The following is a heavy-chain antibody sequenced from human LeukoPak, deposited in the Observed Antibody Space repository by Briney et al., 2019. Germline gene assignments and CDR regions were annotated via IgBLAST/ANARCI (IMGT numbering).Heavy chain of an antibody. D-gene: IGHD3-10*01. CDR3: ASLYGSGSYCYYYMDV. CDR1: GGSFSGYY. J-gene: IGHJ6*03. V-gene: IGHV4-34*01. CDR2: INHSGST. Sequence: PSETLSLTCAVYGGSFSGYYWSWIRQPPGKGLVWIGEINHSGSTNYNPSLKSRVTISVDTSKNQFSLKLSSVTAADTAVYYCASLYGSGSYCYYYMDVWGKGPRSPSP.